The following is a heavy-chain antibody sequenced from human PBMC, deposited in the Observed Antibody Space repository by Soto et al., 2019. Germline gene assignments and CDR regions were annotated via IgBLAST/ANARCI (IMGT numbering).Heavy chain of an antibody. CDR2: ITHDGSND. J-gene: IGHJ5*02. CDR1: GFAFGSHA. V-gene: IGHV3-30*14. D-gene: IGHD1-26*01. CDR3: ARVSGRYLEAWFDP. Sequence: QAQLVESGGGVVQPGWSLRLSCAASGFAFGSHAIHWVRQAPGKGLEWVAAITHDGSNDFYAGSLKGRFTISRDNTRNTSHLQIHSLGVEDTAVYHCARVSGRYLEAWFDPGGQGTQITVST.